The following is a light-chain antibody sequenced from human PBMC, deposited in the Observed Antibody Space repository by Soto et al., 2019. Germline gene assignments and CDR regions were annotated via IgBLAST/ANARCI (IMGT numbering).Light chain of an antibody. Sequence: QSALTQPPSASGSPGQSVTISCTGTSSDIGTFSSISWYQQYPGKAPKLMIFGVSQRPSGVPDRFSGSKSANTASLTVSGLQDEDEAEYYCSSQAGSDSLMVFGGGTNVTVL. CDR3: SSQAGSDSLMV. V-gene: IGLV2-8*01. CDR2: GVS. CDR1: SSDIGTFSS. J-gene: IGLJ2*01.